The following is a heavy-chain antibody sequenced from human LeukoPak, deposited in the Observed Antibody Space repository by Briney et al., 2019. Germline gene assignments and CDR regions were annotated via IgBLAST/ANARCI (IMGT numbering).Heavy chain of an antibody. CDR1: GGSFSGYY. CDR2: INHSGST. J-gene: IGHJ4*02. D-gene: IGHD3-22*01. V-gene: IGHV4-34*01. Sequence: SETLSPTCAVYGGSFSGYYWSWIRQPPGKGLEWIGEINHSGSTNYNPSLKSRVTISVDTSKNQFSLKLSSVTAADTAVYYCARGRTYYYDSSGYYNQQFFDYWGQGTLVTVSS. CDR3: ARGRTYYYDSSGYYNQQFFDY.